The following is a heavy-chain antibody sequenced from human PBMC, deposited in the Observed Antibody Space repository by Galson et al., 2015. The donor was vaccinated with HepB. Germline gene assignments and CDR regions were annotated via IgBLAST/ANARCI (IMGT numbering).Heavy chain of an antibody. CDR3: ASGYRVNRAGVLGAFDI. Sequence: SVKVSCKASGYTFTSYAMHWVRQAPGQRLEWMGWINAGNGNTKYSQKFQGRVTITRDTSASTAYMELSSLRSEDTAVYYCASGYRVNRAGVLGAFDIWGQGTMVTVSS. J-gene: IGHJ3*02. V-gene: IGHV1-3*01. CDR2: INAGNGNT. CDR1: GYTFTSYA. D-gene: IGHD5/OR15-5a*01.